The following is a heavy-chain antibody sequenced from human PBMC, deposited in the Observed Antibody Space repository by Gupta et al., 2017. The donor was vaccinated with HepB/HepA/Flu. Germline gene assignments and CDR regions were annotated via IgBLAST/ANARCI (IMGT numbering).Heavy chain of an antibody. CDR1: GASIRSSGYY. D-gene: IGHD3-16*01. Sequence: QLQLPESGPGLVKPSETLSLTCTVSGASIRSSGYYWCWVRQPPGKGLEWIGSINYSGQTFYNPSLRSRVTMSVDTSKNDFSLRLSSVTAADTTVYYCARLRIGDRGNYFDYWGQGTLVTVSS. J-gene: IGHJ4*02. CDR3: ARLRIGDRGNYFDY. V-gene: IGHV4-39*02. CDR2: INYSGQT.